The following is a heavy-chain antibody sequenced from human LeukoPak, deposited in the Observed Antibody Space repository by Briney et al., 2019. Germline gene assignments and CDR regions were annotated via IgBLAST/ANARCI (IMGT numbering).Heavy chain of an antibody. V-gene: IGHV3-48*02. D-gene: IGHD3-22*01. CDR2: ISGSGGTI. Sequence: GGSLRLSCAASGFTFRSYAMTWVRQAPGKGLEWVSAISGSGGTIYYADSVKGRFTISRDNAKNSLYLQMNSLRDEDTAVYYCARDFRYYDSSGYYSFDYWGQGTLVTVSS. J-gene: IGHJ4*02. CDR3: ARDFRYYDSSGYYSFDY. CDR1: GFTFRSYA.